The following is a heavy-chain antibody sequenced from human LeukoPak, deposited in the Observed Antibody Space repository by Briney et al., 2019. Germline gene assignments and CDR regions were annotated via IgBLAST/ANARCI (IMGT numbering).Heavy chain of an antibody. D-gene: IGHD1-26*01. V-gene: IGHV3-21*01. CDR3: ARDLMGWDLHYFDY. J-gene: IGHJ4*02. Sequence: GGSLRLSCAASGFTFSSYSMNWVRQAPGKGLEWVSSISSSSSYIYYADSVKGRFTISRYSAKNSLYLQMNSLRAEDTAVYYCARDLMGWDLHYFDYWGQGTLVTVSS. CDR1: GFTFSSYS. CDR2: ISSSSSYI.